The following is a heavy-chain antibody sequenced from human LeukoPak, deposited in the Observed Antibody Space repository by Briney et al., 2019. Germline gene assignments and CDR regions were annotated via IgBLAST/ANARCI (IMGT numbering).Heavy chain of an antibody. CDR3: ARGQGTMVRGAYYYYYYMDV. CDR2: INHSGST. V-gene: IGHV4-39*07. CDR1: GGSISSSSYC. J-gene: IGHJ6*03. D-gene: IGHD3-10*01. Sequence: PSETLSLTCTVSGGSISSSSYCWGWIRQPPGKGLEWIGEINHSGSTNYNPSLKSRVTISVDTSKNQFSLKLSSVTAADTAVYYCARGQGTMVRGAYYYYYYMDVWGKGTTVTISS.